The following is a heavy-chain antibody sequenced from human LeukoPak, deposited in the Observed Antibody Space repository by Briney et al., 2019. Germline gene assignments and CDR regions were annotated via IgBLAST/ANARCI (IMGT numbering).Heavy chain of an antibody. CDR1: GDSIISSHW. D-gene: IGHD6-13*01. CDR2: IYHSGST. J-gene: IGHJ4*02. V-gene: IGHV4-4*02. CDR3: AREGLYSSSWLIDY. Sequence: PSGTLSLTCTVSGDSIISSHWWSWVRQPPGKGLEWIGEIYHSGSTNYNPSLKSRVTISIDKSKNQFSLQLNSVTPEDTAVYYCAREGLYSSSWLIDYWGQGTLVTVSS.